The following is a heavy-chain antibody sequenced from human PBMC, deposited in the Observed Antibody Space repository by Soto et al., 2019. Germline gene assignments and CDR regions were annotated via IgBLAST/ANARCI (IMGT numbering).Heavy chain of an antibody. V-gene: IGHV3-64*01. D-gene: IGHD6-13*01. CDR1: GFTFSNYE. Sequence: EAQLVESGGGLVQPGGSRRLPWPASGFTFSNYELHGVRQAPGKGLEEVSGISSIGAHTDYAKSVKGRFPISRDNSENTLYLQMGSLRAEDMALYYCARRGYGSRWPNVYMDVWGKGTTVTVSS. CDR3: ARRGYGSRWPNVYMDV. J-gene: IGHJ6*03. CDR2: ISSIGAHT.